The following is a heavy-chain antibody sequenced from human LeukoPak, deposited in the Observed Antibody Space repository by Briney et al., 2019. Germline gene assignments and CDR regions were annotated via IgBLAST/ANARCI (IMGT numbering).Heavy chain of an antibody. Sequence: SETLSLTCTVSGVSISSSSYHWDWIRQPPGKGLEWIGSIYDNGSTYYSPSLKSRVTISVDTSKNQFSLRLNSVTAADTDVYYCGSQVLHTAMDYWGQGTLVSVSS. J-gene: IGHJ4*02. CDR1: GVSISSSSYH. V-gene: IGHV4-39*01. CDR2: IYDNGST. D-gene: IGHD5-18*01. CDR3: GSQVLHTAMDY.